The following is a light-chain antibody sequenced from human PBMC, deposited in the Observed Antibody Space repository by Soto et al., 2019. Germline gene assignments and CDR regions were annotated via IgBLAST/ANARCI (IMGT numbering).Light chain of an antibody. V-gene: IGLV2-11*01. CDR3: CSYAGSYTVHVV. J-gene: IGLJ2*01. CDR1: SSDVGGYNY. CDR2: DVS. Sequence: QSALTQPRSVSGSPGQSVTISCTGTSSDVGGYNYVSWYQQHPGKAPKLMIYDVSKRPSGVPDRFSGSKSGHTASLTISGLQAEDEADYYCCSYAGSYTVHVVFGGGTKLTV.